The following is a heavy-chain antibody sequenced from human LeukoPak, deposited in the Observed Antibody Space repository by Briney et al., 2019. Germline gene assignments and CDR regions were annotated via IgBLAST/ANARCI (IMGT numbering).Heavy chain of an antibody. CDR2: ISYDGSNK. D-gene: IGHD5-12*01. V-gene: IGHV3-30-3*01. Sequence: GGSLRLSCAASGFTFSSYAMHWVRQAPGKGLEWVAVISYDGSNKYYADSVKGRFTISRDNSKNALYLQMNSLRAEDTAVYYCARVQGGIVATNGGFLLDYWGQGTLVTVSS. CDR3: ARVQGGIVATNGGFLLDY. CDR1: GFTFSSYA. J-gene: IGHJ4*02.